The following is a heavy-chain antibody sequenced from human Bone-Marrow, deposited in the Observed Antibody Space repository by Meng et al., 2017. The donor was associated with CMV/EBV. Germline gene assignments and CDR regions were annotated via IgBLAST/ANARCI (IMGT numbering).Heavy chain of an antibody. D-gene: IGHD1-1*01. J-gene: IGHJ6*02. V-gene: IGHV1-69*05. CDR2: IIPIFGTP. CDR3: ATPTSPPGLPFFVGMDV. Sequence: SSVKVSCKASGGSLSNYGITWVRQAPGHGLEWMGGIIPIFGTPSYAQRFQGRVTITTDESTSTAYMEVSSLTSEDTAVYYCATPTSPPGLPFFVGMDVWGQGTTVTVSS. CDR1: GGSLSNYG.